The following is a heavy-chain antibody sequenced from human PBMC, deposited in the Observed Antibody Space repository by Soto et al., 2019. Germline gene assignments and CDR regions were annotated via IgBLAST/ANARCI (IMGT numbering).Heavy chain of an antibody. J-gene: IGHJ4*02. CDR1: GFSLSTSGVG. CDR2: IYWDDDK. D-gene: IGHD3-10*01. Sequence: QITLKESGPTLVKPTQTLTLTCTFSGFSLSTSGVGVGWIRQPPGKALEWLAVIYWDDDKRSSSSLKSRPTITKDTSKNQVVLTMTNMDPVDTATYYCAHHPYYGLAPYSFDYWGQGILVTVSS. V-gene: IGHV2-5*02. CDR3: AHHPYYGLAPYSFDY.